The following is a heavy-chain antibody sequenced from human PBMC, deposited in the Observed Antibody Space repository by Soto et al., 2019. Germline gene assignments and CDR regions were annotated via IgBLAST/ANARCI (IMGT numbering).Heavy chain of an antibody. CDR3: ARWYSSSWPYYYYGMDV. V-gene: IGHV4-59*01. D-gene: IGHD6-13*01. CDR2: IYYSGST. CDR1: GGSISSYY. Sequence: SETLSLTCTVSGGSISSYYRSWIRRPPGKGLEWIGYIYYSGSTNYNPSLKSRVTISVDTSKNQFSLKLSSVTAADTAVYYCARWYSSSWPYYYYGMDVWGQGTTVTVSS. J-gene: IGHJ6*02.